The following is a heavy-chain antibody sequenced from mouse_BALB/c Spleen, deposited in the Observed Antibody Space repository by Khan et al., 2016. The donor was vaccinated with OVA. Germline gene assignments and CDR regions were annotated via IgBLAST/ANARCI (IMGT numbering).Heavy chain of an antibody. D-gene: IGHD1-3*01. V-gene: IGHV2-9*02. J-gene: IGHJ2*01. CDR1: GFSLTSYG. Sequence: QVQLKESGPGLVAPSQSLSITCTVSGFSLTSYGVHWVRQPPGKGLEWLGVIWAGGSTNYNSALMSRLSISKDNSKSQVFLKMTRLQTDATTMYYCARLEDIWGQGTTLTVSS. CDR2: IWAGGST. CDR3: ARLEDI.